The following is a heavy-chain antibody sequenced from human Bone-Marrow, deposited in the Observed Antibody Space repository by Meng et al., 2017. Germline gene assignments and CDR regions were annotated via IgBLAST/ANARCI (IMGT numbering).Heavy chain of an antibody. J-gene: IGHJ4*02. CDR1: SGSINSYF. Sequence: QVQLQESGPGLVKPSETLSLTCTVSSGSINSYFWSRIRQPPGKGPEWIGYISYSGSTNYNPSLKSRVTISVDTSKNQFSLKLSSVTAADTAVYYCARAIATRPDVFDYWGQGTLVTVSS. CDR3: ARAIATRPDVFDY. CDR2: ISYSGST. V-gene: IGHV4-59*01. D-gene: IGHD6-6*01.